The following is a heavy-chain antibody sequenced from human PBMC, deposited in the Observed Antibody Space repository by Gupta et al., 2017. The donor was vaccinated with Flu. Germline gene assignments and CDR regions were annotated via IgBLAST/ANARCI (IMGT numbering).Heavy chain of an antibody. CDR1: GCTFSRYG. Sequence: QVQLVESGGGVVKPGRSLRLSCAASGCTFSRYGMTWVRQAPGKGLEWVAVIWYDGSNKYYADSVKGRFTISRDNSKNTLYLQMNSLRAEDTAVYYCARVGDGYNYFDYWGQGTLVTVSS. CDR2: IWYDGSNK. J-gene: IGHJ4*02. CDR3: ARVGDGYNYFDY. V-gene: IGHV3-33*01. D-gene: IGHD5-12*01.